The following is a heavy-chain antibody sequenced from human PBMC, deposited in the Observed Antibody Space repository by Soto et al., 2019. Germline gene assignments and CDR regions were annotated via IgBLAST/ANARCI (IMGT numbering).Heavy chain of an antibody. Sequence: ASVKVSCKASGYTFTSYAMHWVRQAPGQRLEWMGWINAYNGNTKYSQKFQGRVTITRDTSTSTAYMELRSLRSDDTAVYYCARDAPPADYWGQGTLVTVSS. J-gene: IGHJ4*02. CDR2: INAYNGNT. CDR3: ARDAPPADY. V-gene: IGHV1-3*01. CDR1: GYTFTSYA.